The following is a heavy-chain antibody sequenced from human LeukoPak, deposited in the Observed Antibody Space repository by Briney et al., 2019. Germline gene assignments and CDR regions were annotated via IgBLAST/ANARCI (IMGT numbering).Heavy chain of an antibody. Sequence: PPETLSLTCTVSGGSISSSSYYWGWIRQPPGKGLEWIGSIYYSGSTYYNPSLKSRVTISVDTSKNQFSLKLSSVTAADTAVYYCARHTGGYSYGYLSTGFDYWGQGTLVTVSS. CDR2: IYYSGST. CDR3: ARHTGGYSYGYLSTGFDY. V-gene: IGHV4-39*01. CDR1: GGSISSSSYY. D-gene: IGHD5-18*01. J-gene: IGHJ4*02.